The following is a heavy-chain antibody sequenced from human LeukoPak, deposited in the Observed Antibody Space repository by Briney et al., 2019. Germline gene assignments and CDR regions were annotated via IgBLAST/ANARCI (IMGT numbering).Heavy chain of an antibody. V-gene: IGHV3-53*01. Sequence: GGSLRLSCAASGFTVSSNYMSWVRQAPGKGLEWVSVIYSGGSTYYADSVKGRFTISRDNSKNTLYLQMNSLRAEDTAVYYCAREYYYDSSGLHDAFDIWDQGTMVTVSS. J-gene: IGHJ3*02. D-gene: IGHD3-22*01. CDR1: GFTVSSNY. CDR3: AREYYYDSSGLHDAFDI. CDR2: IYSGGST.